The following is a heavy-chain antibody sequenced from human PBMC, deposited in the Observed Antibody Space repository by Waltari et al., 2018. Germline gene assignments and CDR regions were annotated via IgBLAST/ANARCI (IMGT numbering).Heavy chain of an antibody. Sequence: QVQLQESGPGLVKPSETLSLTCAVSGYSISSGYYWGWIRQPPGKGLEWIGSIYHSGSTYYNPSHKRRVTISVETSKNQVSLKLSAVTAADTAVYYWAREGLQPLVGYDYGMDVWGQGTTVTVSS. CDR2: IYHSGST. CDR1: GYSISSGYY. CDR3: AREGLQPLVGYDYGMDV. D-gene: IGHD3-3*01. J-gene: IGHJ6*02. V-gene: IGHV4-38-2*01.